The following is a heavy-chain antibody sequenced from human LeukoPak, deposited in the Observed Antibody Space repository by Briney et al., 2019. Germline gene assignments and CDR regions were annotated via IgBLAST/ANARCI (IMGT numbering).Heavy chain of an antibody. V-gene: IGHV3-30*02. D-gene: IGHD5-18*01. CDR1: GFTFSSYG. Sequence: PGGSLRLSCAASGFTFSSYGMHWVRQAPGKGLEWVAFIRYDGSNKYYADSVKGRFTISRDNSKNTLYLQMNSLRAEDTAVYYCAKDRGYSYGISEYWGQGTLVTVSS. J-gene: IGHJ4*02. CDR2: IRYDGSNK. CDR3: AKDRGYSYGISEY.